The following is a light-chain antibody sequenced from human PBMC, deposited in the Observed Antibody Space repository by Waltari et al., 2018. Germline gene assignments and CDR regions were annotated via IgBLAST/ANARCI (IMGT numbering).Light chain of an antibody. CDR3: MQTKQFPWT. V-gene: IGKV2D-29*01. CDR2: EIS. J-gene: IGKJ1*01. CDR1: QSLLYTDGKTY. Sequence: DIVMTQTPVSLSVTPGQSASISCKFSQSLLYTDGKTYFYWYLQKAGQPPQLLIYEISKRFSGVPDRFSGSGSGTDFTLNISRVEAEDVGVYYCMQTKQFPWTLGQGTKVEVK.